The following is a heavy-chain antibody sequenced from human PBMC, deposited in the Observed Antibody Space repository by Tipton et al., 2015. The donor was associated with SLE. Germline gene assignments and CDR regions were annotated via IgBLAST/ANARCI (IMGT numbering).Heavy chain of an antibody. Sequence: LRLSCTFSGDSFISSGFFWGWIRQAPGKELEWIGSISSGGSTSYNPSLNSRLTISLDTSKNQFSLRLTSVTAADTAVYYCARHEWKMAVDYWGQGILVTGSS. CDR1: GDSFISSGFF. J-gene: IGHJ4*02. V-gene: IGHV4-39*07. CDR2: ISSGGST. CDR3: ARHEWKMAVDY. D-gene: IGHD3-3*01.